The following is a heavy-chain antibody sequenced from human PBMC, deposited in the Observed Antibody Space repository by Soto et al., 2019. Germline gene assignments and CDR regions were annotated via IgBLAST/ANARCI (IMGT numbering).Heavy chain of an antibody. J-gene: IGHJ4*02. Sequence: EVQLVESGGGLVQPGGSLRVSCAASGFTLSNYWMHWVRQAPEKGLAWVSRINTVGNYTSYADSVKGRFTISRDNAKNTLFLQMNSLRVGDTGVSYCYGRLGDWAQGTLVTVSS. D-gene: IGHD4-17*01. CDR2: INTVGNYT. V-gene: IGHV3-74*01. CDR3: YGRLGD. CDR1: GFTLSNYW.